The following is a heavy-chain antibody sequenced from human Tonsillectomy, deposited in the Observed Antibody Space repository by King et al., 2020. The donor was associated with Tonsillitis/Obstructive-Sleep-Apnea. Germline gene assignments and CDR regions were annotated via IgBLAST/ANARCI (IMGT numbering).Heavy chain of an antibody. CDR3: ARRYCSSTSCYSGEYYFYYYMDV. V-gene: IGHV4-34*01. Sequence: VQLQQWGAGLLKPSETLSLTCAVYGGSFSGYYWSWLRQPPGKGLEWIGEINHSGSTNYNPSLKSRVPISVDTSKNQISLKLSSVTAADTAVYYCARRYCSSTSCYSGEYYFYYYMDVWGKGTTVTVSS. CDR1: GGSFSGYY. CDR2: INHSGST. J-gene: IGHJ6*03. D-gene: IGHD2-2*01.